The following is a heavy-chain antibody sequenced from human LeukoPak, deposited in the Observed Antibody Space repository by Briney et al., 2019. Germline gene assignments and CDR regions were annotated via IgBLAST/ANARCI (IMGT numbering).Heavy chain of an antibody. CDR3: ARTIRDYYYGMDV. J-gene: IGHJ6*02. CDR2: IYYSGST. Sequence: PSETLSLTCTVSGGSISSGGYYWSWIRQHPGTGLEWIGYIYYSGSTYYNPSLKSRVTISVDTSKNQFSLKLSSVTAADTAVYYCARTIRDYYYGMDVWGQGTTVTVS. D-gene: IGHD5-24*01. V-gene: IGHV4-31*03. CDR1: GGSISSGGYY.